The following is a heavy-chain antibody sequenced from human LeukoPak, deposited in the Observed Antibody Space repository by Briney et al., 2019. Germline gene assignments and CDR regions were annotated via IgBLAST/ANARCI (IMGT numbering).Heavy chain of an antibody. CDR3: ARDIDYFALDY. J-gene: IGHJ4*02. CDR2: INHDESQK. CDR1: GFNFSSFG. D-gene: IGHD2/OR15-2a*01. V-gene: IGHV3-7*01. Sequence: GGSLRLSCAASGFNFSSFGVNWVRQGPGKGLEWVAIINHDESQKNYVDSVKGRFTISRDSAKNSLYLQMNSLRAEDTAVYYCARDIDYFALDYWGQGDLVTVSS.